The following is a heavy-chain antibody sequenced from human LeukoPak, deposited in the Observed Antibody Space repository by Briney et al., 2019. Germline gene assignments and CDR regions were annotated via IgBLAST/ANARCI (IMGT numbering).Heavy chain of an antibody. D-gene: IGHD4/OR15-4a*01. Sequence: ASVRVSCKASGYTFTSYYMHWVRQAPGQGLEWMGIINPSGGSTSYAQKFQGRVTMTRDTSTSTVYMELSSLRSEDTAVYYCAREGRDYLLGYWGQGTLVTVSS. CDR3: AREGRDYLLGY. J-gene: IGHJ4*02. V-gene: IGHV1-46*01. CDR1: GYTFTSYY. CDR2: INPSGGST.